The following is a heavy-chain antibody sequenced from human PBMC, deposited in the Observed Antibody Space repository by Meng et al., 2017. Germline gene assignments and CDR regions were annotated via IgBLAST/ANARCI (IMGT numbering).Heavy chain of an antibody. CDR1: GFTFSSYS. CDR3: ARARARHPDYYDSSGYYYLSYFDY. V-gene: IGHV3-21*01. D-gene: IGHD3-22*01. CDR2: ISSSSSYI. Sequence: GGSLRLSCAASGFTFSSYSMNWVRQAPGKGLEWVSSISSSSSYIYYADSVKGRFTISRDNSKNTLYLQMNSLRAEDTAVYYCARARARHPDYYDSSGYYYLSYFDYWGQGTLVTVSS. J-gene: IGHJ4*02.